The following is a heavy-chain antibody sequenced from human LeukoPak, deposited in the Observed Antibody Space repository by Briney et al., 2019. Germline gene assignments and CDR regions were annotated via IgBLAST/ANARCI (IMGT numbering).Heavy chain of an antibody. D-gene: IGHD3-10*01. CDR2: IYHSGST. J-gene: IGHJ4*02. CDR3: AREYYYGSGNYYNRIDY. CDR1: GGSMSSYY. V-gene: IGHV4-59*01. Sequence: SETLSLTCSVSGGSMSSYYWSWIRQSPGKGLEWIGYIYHSGSTDYNSSLKSRVTISEDTSKKQFSLKVSSVTAADTAVYYCAREYYYGSGNYYNRIDYWGQGTLVTVSS.